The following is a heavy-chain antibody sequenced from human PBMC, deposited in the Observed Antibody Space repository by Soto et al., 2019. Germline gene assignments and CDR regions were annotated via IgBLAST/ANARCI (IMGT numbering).Heavy chain of an antibody. CDR3: ANAVGSVVVPAARDY. Sequence: GGSLRLSCAASGFNFDDYSMHWVRQAPGKGLEWVSLINWDGSNTYYADSVKGRFTISRDNSKNTLYLQMNSLRAEDTAVYYCANAVGSVVVPAARDYWGQGTLVTVSS. CDR2: INWDGSNT. J-gene: IGHJ4*02. V-gene: IGHV3-43D*03. CDR1: GFNFDDYS. D-gene: IGHD2-2*01.